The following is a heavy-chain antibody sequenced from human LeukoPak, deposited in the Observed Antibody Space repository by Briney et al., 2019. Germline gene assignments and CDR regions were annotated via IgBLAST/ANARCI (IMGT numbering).Heavy chain of an antibody. CDR2: ISSSSSTI. Sequence: GGSLRLSCAASGFTFSSYSMNWVRQAPGKGLEWVSYISSSSSTIYYADSVKGRFTISIDNAKNSLYLQMNSLRAEDTAVYYCESTSGDDTFDIWGQGTMVTVSS. V-gene: IGHV3-48*04. CDR3: ESTSGDDTFDI. CDR1: GFTFSSYS. J-gene: IGHJ3*02. D-gene: IGHD2-2*01.